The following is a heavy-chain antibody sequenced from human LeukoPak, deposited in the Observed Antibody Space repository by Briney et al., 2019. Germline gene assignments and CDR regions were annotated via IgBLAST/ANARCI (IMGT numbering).Heavy chain of an antibody. D-gene: IGHD3-22*01. CDR3: ASSFYYDSSADPAYFDY. J-gene: IGHJ4*02. V-gene: IGHV4-34*01. CDR1: GGSFSGYY. Sequence: SETLSLTCAVYGGSFSGYYWSWIRQPPGKGLEWIGEINHSGSTNYNPSLKSRVTISVDTSKNQFSLKLSSVTAADTAVYYCASSFYYDSSADPAYFDYWGQGTLVTVSS. CDR2: INHSGST.